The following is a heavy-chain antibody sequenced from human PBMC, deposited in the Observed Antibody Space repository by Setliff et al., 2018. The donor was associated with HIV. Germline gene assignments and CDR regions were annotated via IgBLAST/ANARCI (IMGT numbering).Heavy chain of an antibody. CDR1: GGSIRSGSYY. J-gene: IGHJ6*02. CDR3: ARIFGDQGYYYGMDV. V-gene: IGHV4-61*01. D-gene: IGHD3-3*01. Sequence: SETLSLTCTVSGGSIRSGSYYWGWIRQPPGKGLEWIGYIYYSGSTTYNPPLKSRVTIAVDTSKNQFSLKLSSVIAADTAVYYCARIFGDQGYYYGMDVWGQGTTVTVSS. CDR2: IYYSGST.